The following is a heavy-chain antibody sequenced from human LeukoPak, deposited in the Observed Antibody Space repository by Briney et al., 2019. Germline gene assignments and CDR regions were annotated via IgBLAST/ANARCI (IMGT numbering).Heavy chain of an antibody. J-gene: IGHJ4*02. CDR2: ISSGGSTI. V-gene: IGHV3-48*03. CDR1: GFTFSSYE. CDR3: ASRSTYTYGRTGYFDY. D-gene: IGHD5-18*01. Sequence: GGSLRLSCAASGFTFSSYEMNWVRQAPGKGPEWVSYISSGGSTIYYADSVKGRFTISRDNAKNSLYLQMNSLRAEDTAVYYCASRSTYTYGRTGYFDYWGRGTLVTVSS.